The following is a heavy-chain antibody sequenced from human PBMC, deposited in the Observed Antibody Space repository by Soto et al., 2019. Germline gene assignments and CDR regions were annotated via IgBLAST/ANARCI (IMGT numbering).Heavy chain of an antibody. Sequence: WASVKVSCKVSGYTLTELSMHWVRQAPGKGLEWMGGFDPEDGETIYAQKFPGRVTMTEDTSTDTAYMELSSLRSEDTAVYYCATILFIAAEGPVYWGQGTLVTVSS. CDR1: GYTLTELS. CDR3: ATILFIAAEGPVY. V-gene: IGHV1-24*01. J-gene: IGHJ4*02. D-gene: IGHD6-13*01. CDR2: FDPEDGET.